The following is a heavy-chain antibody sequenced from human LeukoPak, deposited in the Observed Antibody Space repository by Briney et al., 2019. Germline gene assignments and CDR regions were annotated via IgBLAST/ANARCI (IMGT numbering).Heavy chain of an antibody. CDR3: ARNVLLWFREWTQVNWFDP. D-gene: IGHD3-10*01. V-gene: IGHV4-38-2*02. Sequence: PSETLSLTCTVSGYSISSGYYWSWIRQPPGKGLEWIGEINHSGSTNYNPSPKSRVTISVDTSKNQFSLELSSVTAADTAVCYCARNVLLWFREWTQVNWFDPWGQGTLVTVSS. CDR2: INHSGST. J-gene: IGHJ5*02. CDR1: GYSISSGYY.